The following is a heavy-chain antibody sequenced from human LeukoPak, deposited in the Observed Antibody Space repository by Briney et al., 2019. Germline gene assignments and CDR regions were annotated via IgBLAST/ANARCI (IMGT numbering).Heavy chain of an antibody. V-gene: IGHV3-74*01. J-gene: IGHJ4*02. CDR3: AKGSHYVDY. Sequence: PGGSLRLSCAASGFTFSNFWIHWVRHAPGKGLVWVSRISIDGSTTNYAGSVKGRFTISRDNAKNTVSLQMNGLRVEDTAVYYCAKGSHYVDYWGQGTLVTVSS. CDR1: GFTFSNFW. CDR2: ISIDGSTT.